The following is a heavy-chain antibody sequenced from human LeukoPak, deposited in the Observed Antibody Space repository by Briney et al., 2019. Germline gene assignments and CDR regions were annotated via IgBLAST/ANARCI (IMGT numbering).Heavy chain of an antibody. CDR3: AKDFSGGNYYYYMDV. CDR2: ISSSGTYI. Sequence: GGSLRLSCAASGFTFSTYGMNWVRQAPGKGLEWVSSISSSGTYIYYADSVKGRFTISRDNAKNSLYLQMNSLRAEDTAVYYCAKDFSGGNYYYYMDVWGKGTTVTVSS. J-gene: IGHJ6*03. D-gene: IGHD2-15*01. V-gene: IGHV3-21*01. CDR1: GFTFSTYG.